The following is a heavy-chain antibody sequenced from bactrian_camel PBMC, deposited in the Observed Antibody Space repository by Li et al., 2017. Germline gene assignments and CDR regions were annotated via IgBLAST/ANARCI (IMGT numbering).Heavy chain of an antibody. CDR3: AYGMYGDNWNRWYSVSSYDS. J-gene: IGHJ4*01. Sequence: QVQLVESGGGLVQPGESLRLSCVASGSGYISGTACMGWFRQVTGKEREGIAAIAPATGTTFYSDSVKGRFSISRDKAVNTLYLQMNSLKPEDTAMYYCAYGMYGDNWNRWYSVSSYDSWGQGTQVTVS. V-gene: IGHV3S54*01. D-gene: IGHD6*01. CDR2: IAPATGTT. CDR1: GSGYISGTAC.